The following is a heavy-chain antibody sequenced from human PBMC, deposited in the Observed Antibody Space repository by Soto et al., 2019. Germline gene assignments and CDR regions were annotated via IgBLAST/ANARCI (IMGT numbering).Heavy chain of an antibody. CDR3: ARDGPNGAFDI. Sequence: PGGSLRLSCAASGFTFSSYGMHWVRQAPGKGLEWVSSISSSSSYIYYADSVKGRFTISRDNAKNSLYLQMNSLRAEDTAVYYCARDGPNGAFDIWGQGRMVTV. CDR2: ISSSSSYI. J-gene: IGHJ3*02. CDR1: GFTFSSYG. D-gene: IGHD7-27*01. V-gene: IGHV3-21*01.